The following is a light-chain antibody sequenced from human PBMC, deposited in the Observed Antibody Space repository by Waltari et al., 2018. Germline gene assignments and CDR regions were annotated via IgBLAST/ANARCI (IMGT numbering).Light chain of an antibody. CDR3: CSYAGDSLWV. Sequence: QSALTQPASVSASPGQSITISCKGTSSDIGSYNIVSWYQQHTGKAPKVMIYDVTKRPSGVSNRFSGSKSGYTASLTVSGLQAEDESDYYCCSYAGDSLWVFGGGTKLTVL. J-gene: IGLJ3*02. CDR1: SSDIGSYNI. V-gene: IGLV2-23*02. CDR2: DVT.